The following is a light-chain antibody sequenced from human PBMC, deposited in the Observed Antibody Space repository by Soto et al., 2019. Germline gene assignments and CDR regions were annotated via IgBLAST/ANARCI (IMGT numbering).Light chain of an antibody. Sequence: QSALTQPASVTGSPGQSITISCTGTSSDVGGYNYVSWYQQHPGKAPKLMIYEVSNRPSGVSNRFSGSKSGNTASLTISGLQAEDDADYYCSSYTSSSTLWVFGTGTKLTVL. J-gene: IGLJ1*01. CDR2: EVS. V-gene: IGLV2-14*01. CDR3: SSYTSSSTLWV. CDR1: SSDVGGYNY.